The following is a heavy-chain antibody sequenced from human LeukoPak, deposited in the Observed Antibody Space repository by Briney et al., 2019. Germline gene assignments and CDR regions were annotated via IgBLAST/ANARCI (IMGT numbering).Heavy chain of an antibody. V-gene: IGHV3-23*01. Sequence: LGGSLRLSCAASGFTFSSYAMSWVRQAPGKGLEWVSAISGSGGSTYYADSVKGRFTISRDNSKNTLYLQMNSLRAEDTAVYYCAKQRRFDSAESLQHWGQGTLVTVSS. CDR1: GFTFSSYA. J-gene: IGHJ1*01. D-gene: IGHD3-9*01. CDR3: AKQRRFDSAESLQH. CDR2: ISGSGGST.